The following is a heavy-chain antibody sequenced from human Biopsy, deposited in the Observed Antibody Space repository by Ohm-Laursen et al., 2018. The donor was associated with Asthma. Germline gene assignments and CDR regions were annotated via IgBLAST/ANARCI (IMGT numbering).Heavy chain of an antibody. CDR3: ASQSSGPDFWSGYYYFDY. CDR2: ISYDGSNK. J-gene: IGHJ4*02. CDR1: GFTFSSYG. D-gene: IGHD3-3*01. V-gene: IGHV3-30*03. Sequence: SLRLSCSASGFTFSSYGMHWVRQAPGKGLEWMAVISYDGSNKYYAGSVKGRFTISRDNSKNTLYLQMNSLRAEDTAVYYCASQSSGPDFWSGYYYFDYWGQGTLVTVSS.